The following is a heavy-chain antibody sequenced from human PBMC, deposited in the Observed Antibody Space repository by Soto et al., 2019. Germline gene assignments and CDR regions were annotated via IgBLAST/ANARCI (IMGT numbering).Heavy chain of an antibody. J-gene: IGHJ5*02. CDR3: AKTVTTVTNNWFDP. V-gene: IGHV3-30*18. Sequence: QVQLVESGGGVVQPGRSLRLSCAASGFIFSSYGMHWVRQAPGKGLEWVAVISYDGSNKYYADSVKGRFTISRDNSKNTLYLQMNSLRAEDTAVYYRAKTVTTVTNNWFDPWGQGTLVTVSS. D-gene: IGHD4-17*01. CDR1: GFIFSSYG. CDR2: ISYDGSNK.